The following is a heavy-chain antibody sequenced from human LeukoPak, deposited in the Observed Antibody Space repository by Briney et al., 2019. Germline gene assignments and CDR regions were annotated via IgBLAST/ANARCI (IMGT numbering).Heavy chain of an antibody. J-gene: IGHJ5*01. V-gene: IGHV3-48*03. CDR2: ISSSGSTI. Sequence: PGGSLRLSCAASGFTFSSDEMNWVRQAPGKRLEWVSYISSSGSTIYYADSVKGRFTISRGNAKNSLYLQMNSLRAEDTAVYYCARESITWFDSWGQGTLVTVSS. CDR3: ARESITWFDS. D-gene: IGHD3-16*01. CDR1: GFTFSSDE.